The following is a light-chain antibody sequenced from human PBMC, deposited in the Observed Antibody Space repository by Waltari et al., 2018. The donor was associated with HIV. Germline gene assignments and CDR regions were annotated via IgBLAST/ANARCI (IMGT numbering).Light chain of an antibody. V-gene: IGLV1-47*01. CDR2: RSN. CDR3: ATWDDSLSGPV. CDR1: SSNIGRNY. J-gene: IGLJ3*02. Sequence: QSVLTQPPSASGTPGQRVAISCSGSSSNIGRNYVYWYQQIPGTAPKVLIYRSNQLPSGVPDRFACSKSGTSASRAISALRSEDEADYYCATWDDSLSGPVFGGGTKLTVL.